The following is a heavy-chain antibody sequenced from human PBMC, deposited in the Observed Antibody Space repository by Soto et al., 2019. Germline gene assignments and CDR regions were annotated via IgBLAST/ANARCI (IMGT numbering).Heavy chain of an antibody. J-gene: IGHJ4*02. CDR3: AIEPPETPPYY. V-gene: IGHV1-18*01. CDR2: ISSKNGNT. CDR1: GYTFSDYG. Sequence: QVQLVQSGADVKKPGASVKVSCKASGYTFSDYGVSWVRQAPGQGLEWMGWISSKNGNTNFAQKFRGRVTMTTDPVTRTVYMELRSLRPDDTAVYYFAIEPPETPPYYWGQGTLVTVSS.